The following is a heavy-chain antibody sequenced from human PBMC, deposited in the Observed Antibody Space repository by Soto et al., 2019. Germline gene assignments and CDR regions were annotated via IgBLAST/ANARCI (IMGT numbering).Heavy chain of an antibody. J-gene: IGHJ3*02. D-gene: IGHD2-15*01. CDR1: GFTVSSNY. Sequence: PAGSLRLSCAASGFTVSSNYMSWVRQAPGKGLEWVSVIYSGGSTYYADSVKGRFTISRDNSKNTLYLQMNSLRAEDTAVYYCARDSRVVAATEAFDIWGQGTMVTVSS. V-gene: IGHV3-53*01. CDR2: IYSGGST. CDR3: ARDSRVVAATEAFDI.